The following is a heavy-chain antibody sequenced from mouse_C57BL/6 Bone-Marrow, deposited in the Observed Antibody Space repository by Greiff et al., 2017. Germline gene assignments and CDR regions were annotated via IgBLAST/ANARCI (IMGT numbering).Heavy chain of an antibody. CDR2: IHPNSGST. V-gene: IGHV1-64*01. CDR1: GYTFTSYW. D-gene: IGHD1-1*01. Sequence: QVQLQQPGAELVKPGASVKLSCKASGYTFTSYWMHWVKQRPGQGLEWIGMIHPNSGSTNYNEKFKSKATLTVDKSSITAYMQLSSLTSEDSAVYYCARSPSIDYYGSCAWFAYCGQGTLVTVSA. CDR3: ARSPSIDYYGSCAWFAY. J-gene: IGHJ3*01.